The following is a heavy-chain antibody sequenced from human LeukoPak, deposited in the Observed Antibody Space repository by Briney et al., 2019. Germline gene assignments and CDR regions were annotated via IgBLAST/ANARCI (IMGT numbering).Heavy chain of an antibody. Sequence: PGGSLRLSCAASGLTFSSYSMNWVRQAPGKGLEWVSYISSSSSTIYYADSVKGRFTISRDNAKNSLYLQMNSLRAEDTAVYYCARIRYGDYFDYWGQGTLVTVSS. CDR3: ARIRYGDYFDY. CDR2: ISSSSSTI. CDR1: GLTFSSYS. D-gene: IGHD4-17*01. V-gene: IGHV3-48*01. J-gene: IGHJ4*02.